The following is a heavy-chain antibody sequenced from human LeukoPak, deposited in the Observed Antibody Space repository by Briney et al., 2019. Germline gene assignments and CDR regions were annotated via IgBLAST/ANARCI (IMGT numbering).Heavy chain of an antibody. V-gene: IGHV3-23*01. CDR1: GFTFSSYG. Sequence: GGSLRLSCAASGFTFSSYGMSWVRQAPGKWLEWVSAISGSGGSTYYADSVKGRFTISRDNSKNTLYLQMNSLRAEDTAVYYCAKARGYYGSGSSSGYWGQGTLVTVSS. CDR2: ISGSGGST. J-gene: IGHJ4*02. D-gene: IGHD3-10*01. CDR3: AKARGYYGSGSSSGY.